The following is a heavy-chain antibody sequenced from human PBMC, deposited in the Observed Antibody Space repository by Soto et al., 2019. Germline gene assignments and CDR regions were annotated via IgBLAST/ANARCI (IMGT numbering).Heavy chain of an antibody. V-gene: IGHV3-30-3*01. CDR1: GFTFSSYA. CDR2: ISYDGSNK. J-gene: IGHJ6*02. Sequence: PGGSLRLSCAASGFTFSSYAMHWVRQAPGKGLEWVAVISYDGSNKYYADSVKGRFTISRDNSKNTLYLQMNSLRAEDTAVYYCANGVYYYGMDVWGQGTTVTVSS. CDR3: ANGVYYYGMDV. D-gene: IGHD2-8*01.